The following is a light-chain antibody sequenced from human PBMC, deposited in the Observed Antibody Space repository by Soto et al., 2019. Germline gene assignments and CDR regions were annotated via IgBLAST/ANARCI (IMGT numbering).Light chain of an antibody. V-gene: IGKV3-15*01. CDR1: RSVGSS. Sequence: EIQMTQSPATLSVSPGERATLSCRASRSVGSSLAWYQQKPGQAPRLLIYGASTRATGVPSRFSGSGSGTEFTLTISNLQSEDFAVYYCQQYNNWPPVTFGQGTKLEIK. CDR3: QQYNNWPPVT. J-gene: IGKJ2*01. CDR2: GAS.